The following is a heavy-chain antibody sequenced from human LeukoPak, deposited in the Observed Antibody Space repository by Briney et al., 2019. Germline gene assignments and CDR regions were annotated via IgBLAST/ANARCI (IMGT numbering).Heavy chain of an antibody. CDR1: GYTFTSYY. J-gene: IGHJ6*02. Sequence: ASVKVSCKASGYTFTSYYMHWVRQAPGQGLEWMGIINPSGGSTSYAQKFQGRVTMTRDTSTSTVYMELSSLRAEDTAVYYCARDDAGPIVLMVYDYYYYGMDVWGQGTTVTVSS. D-gene: IGHD2-8*01. CDR3: ARDDAGPIVLMVYDYYYYGMDV. CDR2: INPSGGST. V-gene: IGHV1-46*01.